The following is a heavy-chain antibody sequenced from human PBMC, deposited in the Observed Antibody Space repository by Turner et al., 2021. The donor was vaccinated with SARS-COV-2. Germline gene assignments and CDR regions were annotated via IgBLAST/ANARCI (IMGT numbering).Heavy chain of an antibody. D-gene: IGHD5-18*01. V-gene: IGHV1-2*02. Sequence: QVQLVQSGAEVKKPGASVKVSCKASGYTFTGYYMHWVRQAPGQGLEWMGWINPISGGTNYAQKFQGRVTMTRDTSNSTAYMDLSRLRSDDTAVYFCAREGSTYGSDYYYYYGMDVWGQGTTVTVSS. CDR2: INPISGGT. CDR3: AREGSTYGSDYYYYYGMDV. J-gene: IGHJ6*02. CDR1: GYTFTGYY.